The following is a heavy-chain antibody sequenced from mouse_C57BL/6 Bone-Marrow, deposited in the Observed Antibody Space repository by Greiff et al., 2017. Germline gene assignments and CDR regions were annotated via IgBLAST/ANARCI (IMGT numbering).Heavy chain of an antibody. CDR1: EYEFPSHD. CDR3: ARHDATDWYCDV. CDR2: INSDGGST. V-gene: IGHV5-2*01. Sequence: EVKLVESGGGLVQPGASLKLSCESTEYEFPSHDMSWVRKTPEKRLELVAAINSDGGSTYYPDTMESRFTISRDNTKKTLYLQMSSLRSEDTALYYCARHDATDWYCDVWGRGTTVTVTS. J-gene: IGHJ1*03. D-gene: IGHD1-1*01.